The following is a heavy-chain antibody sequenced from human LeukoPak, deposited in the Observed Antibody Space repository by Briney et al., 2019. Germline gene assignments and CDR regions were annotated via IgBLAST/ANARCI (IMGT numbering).Heavy chain of an antibody. J-gene: IGHJ4*02. CDR2: ISGSGGST. Sequence: GGSLRLSCAASGFTFSGYAMSWVRQAPGKGLEWVSAISGSGGSTYYADSVKGRFTISRDNSKNTLYLQMNSLRAEDTAVYYCAKGGRSGSLMFDYWGQGTLVTVSS. CDR1: GFTFSGYA. CDR3: AKGGRSGSLMFDY. D-gene: IGHD3-10*01. V-gene: IGHV3-23*01.